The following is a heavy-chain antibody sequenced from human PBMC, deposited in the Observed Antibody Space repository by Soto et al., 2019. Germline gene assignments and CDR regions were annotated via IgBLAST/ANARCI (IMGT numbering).Heavy chain of an antibody. V-gene: IGHV4-61*01. J-gene: IGHJ4*02. Sequence: SEALSLSCSVSISSFRSGMFSLRRDRIPPGKGLECIGFIYTSMTFNYNSSLKSRVTISVDTSNNQFSLKLISVTTADTAVYFCARVPRVYSSSHYFDFWAQGALVTVSS. CDR2: IYTSMTF. CDR3: ARVPRVYSSSHYFDF. CDR1: ISSFRSGMFS. D-gene: IGHD6-6*01.